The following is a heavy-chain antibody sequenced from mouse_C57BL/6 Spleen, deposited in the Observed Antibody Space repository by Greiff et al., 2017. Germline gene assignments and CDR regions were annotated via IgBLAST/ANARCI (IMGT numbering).Heavy chain of an antibody. CDR1: GYTFTSYW. D-gene: IGHD2-5*01. J-gene: IGHJ1*03. Sequence: QVQLQQPGAELVRPGSSVKLSCKASGYTFTSYWMHWVKQRPIQGLEWIGNIDPSDSETHYNQKFKDKATLTVDKSSSTAYMQLSSLTSEDSAVYYCARRAYYSNPGWYFDVWGTGTTVTVSS. CDR2: IDPSDSET. CDR3: ARRAYYSNPGWYFDV. V-gene: IGHV1-52*01.